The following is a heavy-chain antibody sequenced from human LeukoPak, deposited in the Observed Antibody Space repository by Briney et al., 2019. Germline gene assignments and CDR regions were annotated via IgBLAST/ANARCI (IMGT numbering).Heavy chain of an antibody. CDR3: ARVGYSSSWFFFNF. CDR1: GFTFSNAW. V-gene: IGHV3-69-1*01. Sequence: PGGSLRLSCAASGFTFSNAWMSWVRQAPGKGLEWVSTLSSTGTTFYAGSVEGRFTISRANSENTLYLQMDSLRAADTALYYCARVGYSSSWFFFNFWGQGTLVTVSS. J-gene: IGHJ4*02. CDR2: LSSTGTT. D-gene: IGHD6-13*01.